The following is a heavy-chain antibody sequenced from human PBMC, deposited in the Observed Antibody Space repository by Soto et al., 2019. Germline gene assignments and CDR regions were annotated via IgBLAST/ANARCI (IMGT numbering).Heavy chain of an antibody. D-gene: IGHD1-26*01. Sequence: GGSLRLSCAASGVNFSDYPMHWVRQAPGKGLEWVAVISYDGRVKYYVDSVKGRFTISRDDSKNTLYLQMNSLRVDDTAVYYCARDFIVGAPDYFDYWGQGTLVTVSS. CDR2: ISYDGRVK. V-gene: IGHV3-30*04. CDR3: ARDFIVGAPDYFDY. J-gene: IGHJ4*02. CDR1: GVNFSDYP.